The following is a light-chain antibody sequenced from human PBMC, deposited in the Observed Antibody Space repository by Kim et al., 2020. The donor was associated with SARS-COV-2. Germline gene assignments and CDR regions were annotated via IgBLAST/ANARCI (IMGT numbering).Light chain of an antibody. CDR3: QQSYRTLT. J-gene: IGKJ4*01. Sequence: EIVLTQSPGTLSLSPGERATLSCRASQSVSSSYLAWYQQKPGQAPRLLIYGASSRATGIPDRFSGSGSGTDFTLTISRLEPEYFATYYCQQSYRTLTFGGGTKVDIK. CDR1: QSVSSSY. CDR2: GAS. V-gene: IGKV3-20*01.